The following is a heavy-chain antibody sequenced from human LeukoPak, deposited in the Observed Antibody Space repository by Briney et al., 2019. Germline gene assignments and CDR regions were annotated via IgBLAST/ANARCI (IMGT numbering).Heavy chain of an antibody. J-gene: IGHJ4*02. CDR3: ARALGAIDDY. Sequence: SETLSLTCTVSGGSISSYYWSWIPQPPRKGLEWIGYIYYSGSTNYNPSLKSRVTISVDTSKNQFSLKLSSVTAADTAVYYCARALGAIDDYWGQGTLVTVSS. CDR1: GGSISSYY. D-gene: IGHD1-26*01. CDR2: IYYSGST. V-gene: IGHV4-59*01.